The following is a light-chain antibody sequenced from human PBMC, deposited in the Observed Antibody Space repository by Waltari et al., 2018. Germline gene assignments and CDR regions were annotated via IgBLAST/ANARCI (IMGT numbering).Light chain of an antibody. CDR3: AAWFDSLNGWV. Sequence: QSLVTQSPSVSGTPGQRVTISCSASGSSTGMLHPNWYQPFPGTAPKLLIYHINVRPSGVPDRFSGSKSGTSATLTISGLQSEDEADYYCAAWFDSLNGWVFGGGTKVTVL. CDR1: GSSTGMLH. J-gene: IGLJ3*02. V-gene: IGLV1-44*01. CDR2: HIN.